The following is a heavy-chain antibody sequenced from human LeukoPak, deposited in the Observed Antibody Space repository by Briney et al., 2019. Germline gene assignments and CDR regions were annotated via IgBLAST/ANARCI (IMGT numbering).Heavy chain of an antibody. CDR1: GGSFSGYY. J-gene: IGHJ5*02. Sequence: SETLSLTCAVYGGSFSGYYWSWIRQPPGKGLEWIGEINHSGSTNYNPSLKSRVTISVDTSKNQFSLKLSSVTAADTAAYYCARLVVVTHTGRNWFDPWGQGTLVTVSS. CDR3: ARLVVVTHTGRNWFDP. CDR2: INHSGST. D-gene: IGHD2-21*02. V-gene: IGHV4-34*01.